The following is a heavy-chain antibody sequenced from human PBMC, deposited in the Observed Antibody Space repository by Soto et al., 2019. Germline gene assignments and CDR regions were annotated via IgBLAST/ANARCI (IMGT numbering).Heavy chain of an antibody. V-gene: IGHV4-31*03. J-gene: IGHJ3*02. CDR2: IYYSGST. CDR3: ARVWARAFDI. Sequence: SETLSLTCTVSGGSISSGGYYWSWIRQHPGKGLEWIGYIYYSGSTYYNPSLKSRVTISVDTSKNQFSLKLSSVTAAGTAVYYCARVWARAFDIWGQGTMVTVSS. CDR1: GGSISSGGYY. D-gene: IGHD3-10*01.